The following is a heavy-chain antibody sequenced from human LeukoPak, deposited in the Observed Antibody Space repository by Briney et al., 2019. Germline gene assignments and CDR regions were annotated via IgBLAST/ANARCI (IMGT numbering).Heavy chain of an antibody. D-gene: IGHD6-19*01. CDR3: ARDLGSGFIFTRPNWFDP. CDR1: GGTFSSYT. CDR2: IIPILVIA. Sequence: SVKVSCKASGGTFSSYTISWVRQAPGQGLKWMGRIIPILVIANYAQKFQGRVTITADKSTSTAYMELSSLRSEDTAVYYCARDLGSGFIFTRPNWFDPWGQGTLVTVSS. V-gene: IGHV1-69*04. J-gene: IGHJ5*02.